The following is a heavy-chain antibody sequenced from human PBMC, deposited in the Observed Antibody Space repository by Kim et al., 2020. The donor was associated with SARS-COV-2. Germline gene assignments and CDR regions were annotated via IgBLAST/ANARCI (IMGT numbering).Heavy chain of an antibody. CDR3: ARDQDSGYDAASYYYYYGMDV. D-gene: IGHD5-12*01. V-gene: IGHV3-48*04. CDR1: GFTFSSYS. J-gene: IGHJ6*02. Sequence: GGSLILSCAASGFTFSSYSMNWVRQAPGKGLEWVSYISSSSSTIYYADSVKGRFTISRDNAKNSLYLQMNSLRAEDTAVYYCARDQDSGYDAASYYYYYGMDVWGQGTTVTVSS. CDR2: ISSSSSTI.